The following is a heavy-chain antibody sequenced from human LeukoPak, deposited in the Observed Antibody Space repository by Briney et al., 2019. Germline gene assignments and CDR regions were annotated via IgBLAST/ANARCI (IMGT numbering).Heavy chain of an antibody. D-gene: IGHD6-13*01. J-gene: IGHJ4*02. CDR1: GYTFTGYY. CDR2: INLNSGGT. Sequence: GASVKVSCKASGYTFTGYYMHWVRQAPGQGLEWMGWINLNSGGTNYAQKFQGRVTMTRDTSISTAYMELSRLRSDDTAVYYCARGSLGSSWYSPAGPGDYWGQETLVTVSS. V-gene: IGHV1-2*02. CDR3: ARGSLGSSWYSPAGPGDY.